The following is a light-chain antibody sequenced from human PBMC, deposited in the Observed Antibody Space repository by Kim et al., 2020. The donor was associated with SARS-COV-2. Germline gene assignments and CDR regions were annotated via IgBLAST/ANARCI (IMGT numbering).Light chain of an antibody. J-gene: IGLJ3*02. V-gene: IGLV3-1*01. Sequence: VSPGQTASITCSGDKLGDKYACWSQQKPGQSPVLVIYQDSKRPSGIPERFSGSNSGNTATLTISGTQAMDEADYYCQAWDSSTWVFGGGTKLTVL. CDR1: KLGDKY. CDR3: QAWDSSTWV. CDR2: QDS.